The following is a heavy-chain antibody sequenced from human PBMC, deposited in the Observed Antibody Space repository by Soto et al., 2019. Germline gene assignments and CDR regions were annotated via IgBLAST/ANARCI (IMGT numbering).Heavy chain of an antibody. Sequence: EVQLLESGGGMVEPRGSLKLSCAASGFSFGTYVMNWVRQAPGKGLEWVSGISGSGGRVYSADSVKGRFTISRDNSRNTLYLQMNSLRAEDTAIYYCAMTRLYDTGTNDYRRNALDLWGQGTQGIVSS. D-gene: IGHD3-22*01. CDR2: ISGSGGRV. CDR3: AMTRLYDTGTNDYRRNALDL. CDR1: GFSFGTYV. V-gene: IGHV3-23*01. J-gene: IGHJ3*01.